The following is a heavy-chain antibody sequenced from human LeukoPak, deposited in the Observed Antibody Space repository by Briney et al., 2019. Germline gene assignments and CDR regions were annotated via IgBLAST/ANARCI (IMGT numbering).Heavy chain of an antibody. D-gene: IGHD3-22*01. Sequence: GGSLRLSCAASGFTFSSYWMSWVRQAPGKGLEWVANIKQDGSEKYYVDSVKGRFTISRDNAKNSLYLQMNSLRAEDTALYYCAKDIGYYYDSSGYFDYWGQGTLVTVSS. CDR2: IKQDGSEK. CDR1: GFTFSSYW. CDR3: AKDIGYYYDSSGYFDY. V-gene: IGHV3-7*03. J-gene: IGHJ4*02.